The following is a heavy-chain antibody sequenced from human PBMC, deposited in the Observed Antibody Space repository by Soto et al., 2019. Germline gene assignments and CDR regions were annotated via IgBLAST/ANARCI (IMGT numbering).Heavy chain of an antibody. Sequence: SETLSLTCSVSGGSINSGDYYWSWIRQSPGKGLEWIGYIYYSGSTYYNPSLKSRSTISIDTSKNQFFLDVDSVTAADTAVYYCARLYTGYEAFDYWGQGTL. D-gene: IGHD5-12*01. V-gene: IGHV4-30-4*01. J-gene: IGHJ4*02. CDR3: ARLYTGYEAFDY. CDR1: GGSINSGDYY. CDR2: IYYSGST.